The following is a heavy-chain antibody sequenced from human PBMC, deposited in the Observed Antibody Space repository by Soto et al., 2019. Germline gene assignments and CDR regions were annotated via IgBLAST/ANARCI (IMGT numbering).Heavy chain of an antibody. J-gene: IGHJ6*02. CDR2: ITPIFGTA. V-gene: IGHV1-69*13. CDR3: ARIAVAESYYYYGMDV. CDR1: GGTFSSYA. Sequence: ASVKVSCKASGGTFSSYAISWVRQAPGQGLEWMGGITPIFGTANYAQKFQGRVTITADESTSTAYMELSSLRSEDTAVYYCARIAVAESYYYYGMDVWGQGTTVTVSS. D-gene: IGHD6-19*01.